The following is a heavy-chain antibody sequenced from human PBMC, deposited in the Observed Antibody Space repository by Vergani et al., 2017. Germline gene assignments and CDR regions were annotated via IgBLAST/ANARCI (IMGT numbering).Heavy chain of an antibody. CDR3: AASTYYGLDV. CDR1: GYTVSGNH. V-gene: IGHV3-66*02. CDR2: IYSADTT. Sequence: EVRLVEFGGGLVQPGGSLRLSCAASGYTVSGNHMTWVRQAPGKGLEWVSVIYSADTTYYADSVKGRFTISRDNSNNTVYLQMNSLRREDMAVYYCAASTYYGLDVWGQGTTVSVSS. J-gene: IGHJ6*02.